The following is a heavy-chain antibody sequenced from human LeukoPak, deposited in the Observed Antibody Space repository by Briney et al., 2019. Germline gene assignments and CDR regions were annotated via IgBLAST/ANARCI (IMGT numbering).Heavy chain of an antibody. V-gene: IGHV1-2*02. D-gene: IGHD4-17*01. J-gene: IGHJ4*02. Sequence: ASVKVSCKASGYTFTGYYMHWVRQAPGQGLEWMGWINPNSGGTNYAQKFQGRVTMTRDTSISTAYMELSRLRSDDTAVYYCARGADYGDYPWYFDYWGQGTLVTVSS. CDR3: ARGADYGDYPWYFDY. CDR1: GYTFTGYY. CDR2: INPNSGGT.